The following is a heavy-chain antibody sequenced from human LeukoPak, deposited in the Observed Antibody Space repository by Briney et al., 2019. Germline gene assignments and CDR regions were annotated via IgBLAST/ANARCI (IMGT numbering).Heavy chain of an antibody. CDR2: IGSSGSTI. CDR3: ARGVPKTSYYYYYMDV. D-gene: IGHD4-11*01. Sequence: GGSLRLSCAASGFTFSDYYMSWIRQAPGKGLEWVSYIGSSGSTIYYADSVKGRFTISRDNAKNSLYLQMNSLRAEDTAVYYCARGVPKTSYYYYYMDVWGKGTTVTVSS. V-gene: IGHV3-11*01. CDR1: GFTFSDYY. J-gene: IGHJ6*03.